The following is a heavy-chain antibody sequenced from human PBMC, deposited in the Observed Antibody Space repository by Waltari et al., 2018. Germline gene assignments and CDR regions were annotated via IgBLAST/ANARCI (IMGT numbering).Heavy chain of an antibody. Sequence: QVQLQQWGAGLLKPSETLSLTCAVYGGSFSGYYWRWIRQPPGKGLEWIGEINHSGSTNYNPSLKSRVTISVDTSKNQFSLKLSSVTAADTAVYYCARYLHCSGGSCFNWFDPWGQGTLVTVSS. CDR2: INHSGST. CDR3: ARYLHCSGGSCFNWFDP. D-gene: IGHD2-15*01. V-gene: IGHV4-34*01. CDR1: GGSFSGYY. J-gene: IGHJ5*02.